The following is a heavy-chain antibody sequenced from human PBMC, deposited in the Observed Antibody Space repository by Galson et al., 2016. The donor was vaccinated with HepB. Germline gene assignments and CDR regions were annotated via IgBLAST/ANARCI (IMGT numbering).Heavy chain of an antibody. CDR3: AKDMRSSGYYHGAFDI. CDR2: ISWNSGSI. D-gene: IGHD3-22*01. V-gene: IGHV3-9*01. CDR1: GFTFDDYA. Sequence: SLRLSCAASGFTFDDYAMHWVRQAPGKGLEWVSGISWNSGSIGYADSVKGRFTISRDNAENSLYLQMNSLRAEDTALYYCAKDMRSSGYYHGAFDIWGQGTMVTVSS. J-gene: IGHJ3*02.